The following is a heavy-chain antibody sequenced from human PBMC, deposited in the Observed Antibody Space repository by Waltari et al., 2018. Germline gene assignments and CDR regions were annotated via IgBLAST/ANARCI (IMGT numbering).Heavy chain of an antibody. CDR1: GGSISSYY. CDR2: IYYSGRT. V-gene: IGHV4-59*01. CDR3: ASVTTYYDFWSGYYEVDYFDY. J-gene: IGHJ4*02. Sequence: QVQLQESGPGLVKPSETLSLTCTVSGGSISSYYWNWIRQPPGKGLEWIGYIYYSGRTNTNPSRKSRVPISVDTSKNQFSLKLSSVTAADTAVYYCASVTTYYDFWSGYYEVDYFDYWGQGTLVTVSS. D-gene: IGHD3-3*01.